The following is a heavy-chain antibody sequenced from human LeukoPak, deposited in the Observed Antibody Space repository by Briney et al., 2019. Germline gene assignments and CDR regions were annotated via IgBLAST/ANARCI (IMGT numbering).Heavy chain of an antibody. CDR3: AGYCSSTSCDSFDY. J-gene: IGHJ4*02. D-gene: IGHD2-2*01. CDR1: GGSISSYY. CDR2: IYYSGGT. Sequence: SETLSLTCTVSGGSISSYYWSWVRQPPGKGMEWMGYIYYSGGTNYNPSLKSRVTISVDTSKNQFSLKLSSVTAADTAVYYCAGYCSSTSCDSFDYWGQGTLVTVSS. V-gene: IGHV4-59*08.